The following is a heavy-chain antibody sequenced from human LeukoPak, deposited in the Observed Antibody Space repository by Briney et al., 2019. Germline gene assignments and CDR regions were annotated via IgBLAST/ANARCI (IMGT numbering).Heavy chain of an antibody. V-gene: IGHV4-59*01. Sequence: PSETLSLTCPLSAGSISSYYWSWIRQPPGKGLEWIGYVFNSGRTNYNPSLRSRVTMSVDTSKNQFSLKLSSLTAADTAVYYCAGRQHIVVVTATRGSFDMWGQGTMVTVSS. CDR1: AGSISSYY. CDR2: VFNSGRT. D-gene: IGHD2-21*02. CDR3: AGRQHIVVVTATRGSFDM. J-gene: IGHJ3*02.